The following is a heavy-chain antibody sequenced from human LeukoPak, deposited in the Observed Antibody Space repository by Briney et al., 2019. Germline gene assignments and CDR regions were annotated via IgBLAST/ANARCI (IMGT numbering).Heavy chain of an antibody. J-gene: IGHJ3*02. CDR1: GFTFDDYG. CDR3: ARGVVVAASIADAFDI. D-gene: IGHD2-15*01. V-gene: IGHV3-20*04. Sequence: RPGRSLRLSCAASGFTFDDYGMSWVRQAPGKGLEWVSGINWNGGSTGYADSVKGRFTISRDNAKNSLYLQMNSLRAEDTALYYCARGVVVAASIADAFDIWGQGTMVTVSS. CDR2: INWNGGST.